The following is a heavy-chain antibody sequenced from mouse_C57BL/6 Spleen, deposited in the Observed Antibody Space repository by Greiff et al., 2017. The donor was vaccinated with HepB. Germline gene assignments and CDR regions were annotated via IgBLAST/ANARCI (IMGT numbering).Heavy chain of an antibody. CDR3: ARGDSSGGFAY. Sequence: EVKLVESGGDLVKPGGSLKLSCAASGFTFSSYGMSWVRQTPDKRLEWVATISSGGSYTYYPDSVKGRFTISRDNAKNTLYLQMSSLKSEDTAMYESARGDSSGGFAYWGQGTLVTVSA. V-gene: IGHV5-6*01. CDR2: ISSGGSYT. J-gene: IGHJ3*01. CDR1: GFTFSSYG. D-gene: IGHD3-2*02.